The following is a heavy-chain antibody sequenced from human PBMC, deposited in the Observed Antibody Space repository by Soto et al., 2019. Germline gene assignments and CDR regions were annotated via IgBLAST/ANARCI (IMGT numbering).Heavy chain of an antibody. CDR2: INHSGST. D-gene: IGHD6-13*01. J-gene: IGHJ5*02. Sequence: PSETLSLTCAVYGGSFSGYYWSWIRQPPGKGLEWIGEINHSGSTNYNPSLKSRVTISVDTSKNQFSLKLSSVTAADTAVYYCARGSNGRSWYKTNNWFDPWGQGTLVTVSS. CDR3: ARGSNGRSWYKTNNWFDP. CDR1: GGSFSGYY. V-gene: IGHV4-34*01.